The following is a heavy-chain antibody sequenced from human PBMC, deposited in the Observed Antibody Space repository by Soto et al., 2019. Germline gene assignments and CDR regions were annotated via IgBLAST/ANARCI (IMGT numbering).Heavy chain of an antibody. CDR1: GFTFSSYG. D-gene: IGHD3-22*01. CDR3: ARGPWFSGTSSYWVTNYYYGLDV. J-gene: IGHJ6*02. CDR2: ISYDGSNK. V-gene: IGHV3-30*03. Sequence: GGSLRLSCAASGFTFSSYGMHWVRQAPGKGLEWVAVISYDGSNKYYADSVKGRFTISRDNSKNTLYLQMNSLRAEDTAVYYCARGPWFSGTSSYWVTNYYYGLDVWGQGTTVTVSS.